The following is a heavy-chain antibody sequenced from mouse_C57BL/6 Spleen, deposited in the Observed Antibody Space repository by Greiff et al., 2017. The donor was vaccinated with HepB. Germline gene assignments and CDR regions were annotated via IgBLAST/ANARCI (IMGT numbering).Heavy chain of an antibody. CDR1: GYTFTDYY. CDR2: INPNNGGT. CDR3: ARRGIYYYGSWYFDV. D-gene: IGHD1-1*01. J-gene: IGHJ1*03. Sequence: VQLQQSGPELVKPGASVKISCKASGYTFTDYYMNWVKQSHGKSLEWIGDINPNNGGTSYNQKFKGKATLTVDKSSSTAYMELRSLTSEDSAVYYCARRGIYYYGSWYFDVWGTGTTVTVSS. V-gene: IGHV1-26*01.